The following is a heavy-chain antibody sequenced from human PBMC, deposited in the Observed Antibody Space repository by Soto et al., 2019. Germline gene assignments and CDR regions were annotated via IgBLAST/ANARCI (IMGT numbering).Heavy chain of an antibody. V-gene: IGHV4-59*01. D-gene: IGHD2-2*01. CDR2: IYYSGST. CDR1: GGSISSYY. CDR3: ARESGDIVVVPAAMPNYYYYYYMDV. Sequence: SETLSLTCTVSGGSISSYYWSWIRQPPGKGLEWIGYIYYSGSTNYNPSLKSRVTISVDTSKNQFSLKLSSVTAADTAVYYCARESGDIVVVPAAMPNYYYYYYMDVWGKGTTVTVS. J-gene: IGHJ6*03.